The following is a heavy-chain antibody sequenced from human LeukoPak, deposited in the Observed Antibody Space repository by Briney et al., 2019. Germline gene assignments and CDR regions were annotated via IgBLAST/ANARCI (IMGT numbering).Heavy chain of an antibody. Sequence: SETLSLTCAVYGVSFSGYYWSWIRQPPGKGLEWIVEINHSGSTKNSPSLKSRVTISVDTSKNQFSLKLRSVTAADTAVYYCARGANYYDSSGYSATFDYWGQGTLVTVSS. J-gene: IGHJ4*02. CDR3: ARGANYYDSSGYSATFDY. CDR1: GVSFSGYY. CDR2: INHSGST. V-gene: IGHV4-34*01. D-gene: IGHD3-22*01.